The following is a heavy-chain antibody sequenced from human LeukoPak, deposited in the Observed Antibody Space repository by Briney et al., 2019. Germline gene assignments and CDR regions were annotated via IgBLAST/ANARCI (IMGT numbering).Heavy chain of an antibody. J-gene: IGHJ3*02. V-gene: IGHV3-21*01. Sequence: GGSLRLSCAASGLTFSSYSINWVRQAPGKGLEWVSSISSSSSYIYYADSMKGRFTISRDDAKNSLYLQMNSLRAEDTAVYYCARTGHYYYDSSSYYASDAFDIWGQGTMVTVSS. CDR1: GLTFSSYS. D-gene: IGHD3-22*01. CDR2: ISSSSSYI. CDR3: ARTGHYYYDSSSYYASDAFDI.